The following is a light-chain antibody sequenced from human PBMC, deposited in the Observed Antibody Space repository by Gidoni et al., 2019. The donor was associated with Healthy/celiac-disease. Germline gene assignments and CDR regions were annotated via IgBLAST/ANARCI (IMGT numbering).Light chain of an antibody. J-gene: IGKJ4*01. CDR3: QQYYSTPLT. Sequence: DIVMTQSPHSLAVYLDERATINCKSSQSVLYSSNNKNYLAWYQQKPGQPPKLLIYWASTRESGVPDRFSGSGSGTDFTLTISSLQAEDVAVYYCQQYYSTPLTFGRGTKVEIK. CDR2: WAS. V-gene: IGKV4-1*01. CDR1: QSVLYSSNNKNY.